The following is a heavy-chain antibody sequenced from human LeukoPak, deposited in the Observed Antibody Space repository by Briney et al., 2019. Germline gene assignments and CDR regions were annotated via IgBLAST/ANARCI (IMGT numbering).Heavy chain of an antibody. V-gene: IGHV3-48*01. J-gene: IGHJ4*02. CDR2: ISSSSSTI. CDR1: GFTFSSYS. CDR3: ARDVVVAVGPAIDY. Sequence: GGSLRLSCAASGFTFSSYSMNWVRQAPGKGLEWVSYISSSSSTIYYADSVKGRFTISRDNAKNSLYLQMNSLRAEDTAVYYCARDVVVAVGPAIDYWGQGTLVTVSS. D-gene: IGHD2-15*01.